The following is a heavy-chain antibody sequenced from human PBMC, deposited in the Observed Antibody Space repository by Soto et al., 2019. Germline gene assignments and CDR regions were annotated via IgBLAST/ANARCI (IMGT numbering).Heavy chain of an antibody. CDR2: IKWDASEK. V-gene: IGHV3-7*01. CDR3: ARDSGYDSGTSVNHYLDY. Sequence: EVQLEESGGGLVQPGGSLRLSCAASGFTFGSYWMSWVRQAPGKGLEWLATIKWDASEKKYVDSVKGRFTMSRDNAKNSLYLQMDSLRAEDTAVYYCARDSGYDSGTSVNHYLDYWGHGTLVTVSS. J-gene: IGHJ4*01. CDR1: GFTFGSYW. D-gene: IGHD3-10*01.